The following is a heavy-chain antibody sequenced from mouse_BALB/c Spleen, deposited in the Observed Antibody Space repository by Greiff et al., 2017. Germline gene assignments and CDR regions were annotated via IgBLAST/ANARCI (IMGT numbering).Heavy chain of an antibody. D-gene: IGHD2-14*01. Sequence: EVKLMESGGGLVKPGGSLKLSCAASGFTFSSYAMSWVRQTPEKRLEWVASISSGGSTYYPDSVKGRFTISRDNARNILYLQMSSLRSEDTAMYYCARGDYRYPWFAYWGQGTLVTVSA. V-gene: IGHV5-6-5*01. CDR2: ISSGGST. CDR3: ARGDYRYPWFAY. CDR1: GFTFSSYA. J-gene: IGHJ3*01.